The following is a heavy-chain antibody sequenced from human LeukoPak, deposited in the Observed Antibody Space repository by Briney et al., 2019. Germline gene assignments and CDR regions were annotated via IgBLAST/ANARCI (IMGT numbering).Heavy chain of an antibody. CDR1: GFTFSSYA. CDR3: ARDEATMIPRLPDY. D-gene: IGHD3-22*01. Sequence: GGSPRLSCAASGFTFSSYAMHWVRQAPGKGLEYVSAISSKGGTTYYANSVKGRFTISRDNSKNTLYLQMGSLRAEDMAVYYCARDEATMIPRLPDYWGQGTLVTVSS. J-gene: IGHJ4*02. V-gene: IGHV3-64*01. CDR2: ISSKGGTT.